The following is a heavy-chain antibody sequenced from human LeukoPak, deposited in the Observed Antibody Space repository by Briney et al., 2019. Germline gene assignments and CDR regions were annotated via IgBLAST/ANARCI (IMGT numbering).Heavy chain of an antibody. J-gene: IGHJ4*02. CDR2: IYNTGNT. V-gene: IGHV3-53*04. D-gene: IGHD1-1*01. CDR1: GFTVSSNC. CDR3: ARADTTLSYKLDY. Sequence: PGGSLRLSCAASGFTVSSNCMIWVRQPPGKGLEWVSVIYNTGNTYHADSVKGRFTISRHNSKNTVYLQMNNLRAEDTAMYYCARADTTLSYKLDYWGQGTLVTVSS.